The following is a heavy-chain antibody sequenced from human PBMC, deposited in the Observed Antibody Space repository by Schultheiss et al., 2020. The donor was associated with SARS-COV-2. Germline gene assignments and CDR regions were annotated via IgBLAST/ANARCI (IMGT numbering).Heavy chain of an antibody. CDR1: GYTFTDYY. CDR3: ALQRGGKDAFDI. Sequence: ASVKVSCKASGYTFTDYYMHWVRQAPGQGLEWMGWINPNSGGTNYAQKFQGRVTMTTDTSTSTAYMELNSLTSDDTAVYYCALQRGGKDAFDIWGQGTMVTVSS. V-gene: IGHV1-2*02. CDR2: INPNSGGT. J-gene: IGHJ3*02. D-gene: IGHD3-16*01.